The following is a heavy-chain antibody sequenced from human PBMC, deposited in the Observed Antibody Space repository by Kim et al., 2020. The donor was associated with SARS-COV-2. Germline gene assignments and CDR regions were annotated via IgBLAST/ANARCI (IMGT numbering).Heavy chain of an antibody. J-gene: IGHJ6*03. CDR1: GGSFSGYY. Sequence: SETLSLTCAVYGGSFSGYYWSWIRQPPGKGLEWIGEINHSGSTNYNPSLKSRVTISVDTSKNQFSLKLSSVTAADTAVYYCARGGPLGYCSSTSCYRPSYYYMDVWGKGTTVTVSS. D-gene: IGHD2-2*01. V-gene: IGHV4-34*01. CDR2: INHSGST. CDR3: ARGGPLGYCSSTSCYRPSYYYMDV.